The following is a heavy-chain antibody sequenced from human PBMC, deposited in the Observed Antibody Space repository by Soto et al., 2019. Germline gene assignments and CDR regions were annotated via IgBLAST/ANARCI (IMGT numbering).Heavy chain of an antibody. CDR3: ARGFSSVSMDA. Sequence: SETLSLTCTVSGDSVSSGGYYWSWIRQPPGKGLEWIGYIYSSGSANYNPSLKSRVTISRDTSKNQISLKVASVTAADTAGYYCARGFSSVSMDACGQGTTLTVSS. J-gene: IGHJ6*02. V-gene: IGHV4-61*08. CDR1: GDSVSSGGYY. CDR2: IYSSGSA. D-gene: IGHD6-19*01.